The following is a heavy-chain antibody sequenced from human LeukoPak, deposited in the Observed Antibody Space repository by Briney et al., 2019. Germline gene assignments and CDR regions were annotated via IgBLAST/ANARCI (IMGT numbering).Heavy chain of an antibody. CDR3: ARDRAPGDY. D-gene: IGHD1-1*01. V-gene: IGHV3-7*01. CDR1: GFSFSSYW. Sequence: PGGSLRLSCAASGFSFSSYWMSWVRQAPGKGLEWVANIKPDGSEKCYMDSLKGRFTISRDNAKNSLNLQMNSLRGEDTAVYYCARDRAPGDYWGQGTLVTVSS. J-gene: IGHJ4*02. CDR2: IKPDGSEK.